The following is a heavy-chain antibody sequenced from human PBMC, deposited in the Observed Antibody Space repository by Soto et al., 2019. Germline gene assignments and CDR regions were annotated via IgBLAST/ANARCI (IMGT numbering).Heavy chain of an antibody. CDR3: TTGPVISGDY. Sequence: EVHLLESGGGLVQPGGSLRLSCAASGFRFSSYAMSWVRQAPGKGLEWVSVITSSSDRTYLADSVKGRFTISRDNSKNTLYLQLNSLGAEDTATYYCTTGPVISGDYWGQGTLVTVSS. CDR2: ITSSSDRT. J-gene: IGHJ4*02. V-gene: IGHV3-23*01. D-gene: IGHD3-10*01. CDR1: GFRFSSYA.